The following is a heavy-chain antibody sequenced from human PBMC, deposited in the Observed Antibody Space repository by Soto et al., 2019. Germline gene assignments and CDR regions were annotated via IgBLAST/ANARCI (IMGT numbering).Heavy chain of an antibody. J-gene: IGHJ3*02. CDR3: ETLGVWGTYRHDVVDI. CDR2: INHSRNT. CDR1: GGSFTAQY. V-gene: IGHV4-34*01. D-gene: IGHD3-16*01. Sequence: SETLSLTCDVYGGSFTAQYWSWIRQPPGKGLDLIRQINHSRNTRYNPSLGIRVTRSVDTSKNHFALRLMSVTAAAAAVYYRETLGVWGTYRHDVVDIWGQGTLVTVSS.